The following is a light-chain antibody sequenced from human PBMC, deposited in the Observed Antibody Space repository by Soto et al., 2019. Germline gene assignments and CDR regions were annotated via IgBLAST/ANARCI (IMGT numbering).Light chain of an antibody. CDR2: GAS. CDR3: QQYHTWPIT. CDR1: QGVSRK. Sequence: DIVMTQSPATLSVAPGERVTFSCRASQGVSRKLAWYQHKPGQAPRLLTSGASTGATGIPARFSGSGSGTEFTLTISSLQSEDCAIYYCQQYHTWPITFGGGTKVDI. V-gene: IGKV3-15*01. J-gene: IGKJ4*01.